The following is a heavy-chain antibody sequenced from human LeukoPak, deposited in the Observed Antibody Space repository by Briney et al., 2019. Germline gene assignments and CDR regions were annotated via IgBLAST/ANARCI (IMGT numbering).Heavy chain of an antibody. CDR2: INQDGSGK. CDR3: ARTSRSSSIDD. J-gene: IGHJ4*02. V-gene: IGHV3-7*01. D-gene: IGHD2-15*01. CDR1: GFTFSNYW. Sequence: GGSLRLSCAASGFTFSNYWMSWVRQAPRKGLEWVANINQDGSGKSYVDSVKGRFTISRDNAKSSLFLEMNSLRVEDTAMHYCARTSRSSSIDDWGQGTLVTVSS.